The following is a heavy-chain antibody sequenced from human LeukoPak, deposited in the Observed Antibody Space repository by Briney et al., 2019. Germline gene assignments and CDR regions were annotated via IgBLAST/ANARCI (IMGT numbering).Heavy chain of an antibody. CDR3: AKDRMITFGGVIVYPAYYFDY. D-gene: IGHD3-16*02. CDR2: ISSSSSYI. V-gene: IGHV3-21*04. CDR1: GFTFSSYS. J-gene: IGHJ4*02. Sequence: GGSLRLSCAASGFTFSSYSMNWVRQAPGKGLEWVSSISSSSSYIYYADSVKGRFTISRDNAKNSLYLQMNSLRAEDTAVYYCAKDRMITFGGVIVYPAYYFDYWGQGTLVTVSS.